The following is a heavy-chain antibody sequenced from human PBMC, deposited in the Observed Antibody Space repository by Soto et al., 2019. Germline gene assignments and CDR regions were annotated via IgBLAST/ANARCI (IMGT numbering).Heavy chain of an antibody. Sequence: SETLSLTWDVSGLSCSCSYGSWLRQHQGKGLEWIGEINHSGSTNYNPSLKSRVTISVDTSKNQFSLKLSSVTAADTAVYYCARGHYDSSGYLQPYFDYWGQGTLVTVSS. J-gene: IGHJ4*02. CDR2: INHSGST. CDR1: GLSCSCSY. V-gene: IGHV4-34*01. D-gene: IGHD3-22*01. CDR3: ARGHYDSSGYLQPYFDY.